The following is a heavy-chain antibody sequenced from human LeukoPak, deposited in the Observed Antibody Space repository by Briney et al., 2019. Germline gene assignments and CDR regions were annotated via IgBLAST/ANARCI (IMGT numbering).Heavy chain of an antibody. CDR1: GGSMSVSNC. V-gene: IGHV4-4*02. D-gene: IGHD3-22*01. J-gene: IGHJ3*02. CDR2: IYHSGST. CDR3: AKLQRLTMNSFDI. Sequence: SETLSLTCAVSGGSMSVSNCWSWVRQPPGKGLEWIGEIYHSGSTNYNPSLKSRVTISLAKSKNQFSLKLNSVTAADTAVYFCAKLQRLTMNSFDIRGQGALVTVSS.